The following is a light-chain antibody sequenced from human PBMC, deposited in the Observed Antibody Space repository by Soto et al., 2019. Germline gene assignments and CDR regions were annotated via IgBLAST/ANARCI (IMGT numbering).Light chain of an antibody. CDR3: QQAYSRVT. V-gene: IGKV1-39*01. CDR1: QSIGSR. J-gene: IGKJ1*01. Sequence: DIQMTQSPSSLSASVGDSVIITCRASQSIGSRLSWYQQKPGKAPNLLIYAASRLRSGVPSRFSGSKSGTDFTLTISELQPEDFANYYCQQAYSRVTFGQGTRVEIK. CDR2: AAS.